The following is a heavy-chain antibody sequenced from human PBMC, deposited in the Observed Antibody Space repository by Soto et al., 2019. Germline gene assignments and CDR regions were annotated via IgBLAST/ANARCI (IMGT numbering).Heavy chain of an antibody. Sequence: GGSLTLSCAASAFTFSSFGMHSVRQAPGKGVEWVAVIAYDGSHEFYVDSVMCRFTIPRNNSKNTLYLQMNSLRGEDTAVYFCAEDNRDGYSYYYNYYGMDIWGQGTTVTV. CDR2: IAYDGSHE. J-gene: IGHJ6*02. CDR3: AEDNRDGYSYYYNYYGMDI. V-gene: IGHV3-30*18. D-gene: IGHD5-18*01. CDR1: AFTFSSFG.